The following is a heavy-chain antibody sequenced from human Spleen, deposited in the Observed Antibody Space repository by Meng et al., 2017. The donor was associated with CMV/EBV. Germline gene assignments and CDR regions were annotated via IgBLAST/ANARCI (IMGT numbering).Heavy chain of an antibody. CDR3: ARNGHYSLDS. Sequence: SETLSLTCAVYSGSFSGYCWRWIRQPPGKGLERIGEINRSESTNYNPSLKSRVTFSLDKSKNEFSLKLTSVTVADTAVYYCARNGHYSLDSWSQGTLVTVSS. CDR1: SGSFSGYC. D-gene: IGHD3-22*01. CDR2: INRSEST. J-gene: IGHJ4*02. V-gene: IGHV4-34*01.